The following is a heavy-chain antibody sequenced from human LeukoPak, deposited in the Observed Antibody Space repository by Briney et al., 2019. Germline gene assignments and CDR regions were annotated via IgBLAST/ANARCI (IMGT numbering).Heavy chain of an antibody. D-gene: IGHD4-11*01. CDR2: IKQDGNEK. Sequence: GGSLRLSCAVSGFTFTSYWISWVRQAPGKGLEWVANIKQDGNEKYYVDSVKGRFTISRDNAKNSLYLQMNSLRAEDTAVYYCARDAYRDRYFDYWGQGTLVTVS. J-gene: IGHJ4*02. CDR1: GFTFTSYW. V-gene: IGHV3-7*01. CDR3: ARDAYRDRYFDY.